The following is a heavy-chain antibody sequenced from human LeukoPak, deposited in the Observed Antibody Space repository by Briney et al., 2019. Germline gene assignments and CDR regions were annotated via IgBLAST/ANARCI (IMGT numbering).Heavy chain of an antibody. CDR1: GYTFTSYG. CDR3: AREWDCSSTSCYSSWFDP. D-gene: IGHD2-2*01. V-gene: IGHV1-18*01. Sequence: ASVKVSCKASGYTFTSYGISWVRQAPGQGLEWMGWISAYNGNTNYAQKLQGRVTMTTDTSTSTAYMELSSLRSEDTAVYYCAREWDCSSTSCYSSWFDPWGQGTLVTVSS. CDR2: ISAYNGNT. J-gene: IGHJ5*02.